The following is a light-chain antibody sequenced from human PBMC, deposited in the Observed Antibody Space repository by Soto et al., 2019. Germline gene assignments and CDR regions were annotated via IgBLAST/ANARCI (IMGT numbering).Light chain of an antibody. Sequence: QSVLTQPRSVSGSPGQSVTISCTGTSSNVGGYNYVSWYQQHPGKVPKLMIYDVNKRPSGVPDRFSGSKSGNTASLTISGLQADDEADYYCCSYAGSYPWVFGGGTQLTVL. V-gene: IGLV2-11*01. CDR2: DVN. J-gene: IGLJ2*01. CDR1: SSNVGGYNY. CDR3: CSYAGSYPWV.